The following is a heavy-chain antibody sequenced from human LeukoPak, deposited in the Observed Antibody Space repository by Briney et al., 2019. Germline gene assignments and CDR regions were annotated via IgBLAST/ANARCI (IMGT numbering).Heavy chain of an antibody. V-gene: IGHV3-15*01. J-gene: IGHJ1*01. CDR1: GFTFSNAW. Sequence: GGSLRLSCAASGFTFSNAWMSWVRQAPGKGLEWVGRIKSKTDGGTTDYAAPAKGRFTISRDDSKNTLYLQMNSLKTEDTAVYYCTTAMVVTAILYFQHWGQGTLVTVSS. CDR3: TTAMVVTAILYFQH. D-gene: IGHD2-21*02. CDR2: IKSKTDGGTT.